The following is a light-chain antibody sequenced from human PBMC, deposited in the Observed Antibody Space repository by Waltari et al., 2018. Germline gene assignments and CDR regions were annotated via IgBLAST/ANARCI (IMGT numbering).Light chain of an antibody. V-gene: IGKV3-20*01. J-gene: IGKJ1*01. CDR3: QHHFRLPAT. CDR2: CAS. CDR1: PSLCRY. Sequence: SCRSSPSLCRYLAWYQHKPGQAPRLLIYCASNRATGVPPRFSGSGSGTDFSLTISGLEPEDSAVYYCQHHFRLPATFGQGTKVEIK.